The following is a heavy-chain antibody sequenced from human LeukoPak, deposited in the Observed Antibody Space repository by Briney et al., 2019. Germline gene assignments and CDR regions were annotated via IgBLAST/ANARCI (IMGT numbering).Heavy chain of an antibody. Sequence: GGSLRLSCAASGFTFSTYWMSWVRQAPGKGLEWVSSISSSSSYIYYADSVKGRFTISRDNAKNSLYLQMNSLRAEDTAVYYCARDKGSSGSMYYFDYWGQGTLVTVSS. V-gene: IGHV3-21*01. CDR3: ARDKGSSGSMYYFDY. CDR1: GFTFSTYW. D-gene: IGHD3-22*01. CDR2: ISSSSSYI. J-gene: IGHJ4*02.